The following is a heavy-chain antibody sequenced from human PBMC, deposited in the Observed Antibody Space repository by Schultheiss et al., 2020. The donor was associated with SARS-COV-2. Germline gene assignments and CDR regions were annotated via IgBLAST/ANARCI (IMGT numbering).Heavy chain of an antibody. J-gene: IGHJ4*02. D-gene: IGHD3-10*01. CDR2: ISGTDGST. Sequence: GGSLRLSCAASGFTFSNYAMSWVRQAPGTGLEWVSGISGTDGSTHYADSVKGRFTTSRDNSTNTVSLQMNSLRAEDTAVYYCAREAYYGSGSPTLYVDYWGQGTLVTVSS. CDR3: AREAYYGSGSPTLYVDY. CDR1: GFTFSNYA. V-gene: IGHV3-23*01.